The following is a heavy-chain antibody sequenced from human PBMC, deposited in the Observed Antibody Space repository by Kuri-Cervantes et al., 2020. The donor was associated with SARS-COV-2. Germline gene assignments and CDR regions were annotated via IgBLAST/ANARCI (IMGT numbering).Heavy chain of an antibody. CDR2: ISSSSSYI. V-gene: IGHV3-21*01. Sequence: LSLTCAASGFTFSSYSMNWVRQAPGKGLEWVSSISSSSSYIYYADSVKGRFTISRDNAKNSLYLQMNSLRAEDTAVYYCARVPNSGRYYYYYMDVWGKGTTVTVSS. D-gene: IGHD6-25*01. CDR3: ARVPNSGRYYYYYMDV. J-gene: IGHJ6*03. CDR1: GFTFSSYS.